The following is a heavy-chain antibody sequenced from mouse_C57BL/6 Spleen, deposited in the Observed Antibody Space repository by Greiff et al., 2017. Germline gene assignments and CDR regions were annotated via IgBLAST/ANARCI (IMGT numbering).Heavy chain of an antibody. CDR1: GFTFSSYA. CDR3: AREGELGRNY. V-gene: IGHV5-4*01. D-gene: IGHD4-1*01. CDR2: ISDGGSYT. Sequence: EVKLMESGGGLVKPGGSLKLSCAASGFTFSSYAMSWVRQTPEKRLEWVATISDGGSYTYYPDNVKGRFTISRDNAKNNLYLQMSHLKSEDTAMYYCAREGELGRNYWGQGTTLTVSS. J-gene: IGHJ2*01.